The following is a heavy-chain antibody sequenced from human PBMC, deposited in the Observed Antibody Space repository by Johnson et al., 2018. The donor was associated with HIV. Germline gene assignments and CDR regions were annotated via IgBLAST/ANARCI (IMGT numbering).Heavy chain of an antibody. D-gene: IGHD2-15*01. Sequence: EQLVESGGGVVQPGRSLRLSCAASGFTVSSNYMSWVRQAPGKGLEWVSVIYSGGSTYYADSVKGRFTISRDNSKNTLYLQMGSLRAEDMAVYYCARGGWAVLDAFDIWGQGTMVTVSS. CDR2: IYSGGST. CDR1: GFTVSSNY. V-gene: IGHV3-66*02. CDR3: ARGGWAVLDAFDI. J-gene: IGHJ3*02.